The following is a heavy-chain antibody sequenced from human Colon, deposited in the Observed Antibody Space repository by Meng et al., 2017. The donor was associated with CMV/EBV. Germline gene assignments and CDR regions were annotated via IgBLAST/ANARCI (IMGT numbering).Heavy chain of an antibody. V-gene: IGHV3-30*04. J-gene: IGHJ4*02. CDR2: LSSDENNE. CDR3: VRGRGTGSYLVDY. D-gene: IGHD1-26*01. CDR1: AFTFSGYA. Sequence: QVQLLECGGGVVQPGRSLRLSCVGSAFTFSGYAMHWVRQAPGKGLEWVALLSSDENNERYADSVRGRFKISRDNSKNTLYLQLNNLRPEDTATYFCVRGRGTGSYLVDYWGQGTLVTVSS.